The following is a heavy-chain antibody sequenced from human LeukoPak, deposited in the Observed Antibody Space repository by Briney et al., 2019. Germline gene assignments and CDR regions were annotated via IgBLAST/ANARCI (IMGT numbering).Heavy chain of an antibody. Sequence: PGGSLRLSCAASGVTFSSYAMSWVRQTPGKGLEGVSVVSGSGGSTDYADSVKGRFTISRDNSKNTLYVQMNSLRAEDPAVYYCAKGSTMYTAYYFDYWGQGTLVTVSS. D-gene: IGHD3-10*02. CDR1: GVTFSSYA. CDR3: AKGSTMYTAYYFDY. V-gene: IGHV3-23*01. CDR2: VSGSGGST. J-gene: IGHJ4*02.